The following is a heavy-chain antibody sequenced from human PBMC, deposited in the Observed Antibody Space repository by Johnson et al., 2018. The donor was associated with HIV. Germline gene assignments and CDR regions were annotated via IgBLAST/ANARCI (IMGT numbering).Heavy chain of an antibody. D-gene: IGHD4-17*01. J-gene: IGHJ3*02. CDR2: IKQDGSEK. Sequence: VHLVESGGGVVQPGGSLRLSCAASGFTFSSYWMSWVRQAPGKGLEWVANIKQDGSEKYYVDSVKGRFTISRDNAKNSLYLQMNGLRAEDTAVYYCARASTTVTTGDDAFDIWGQGTMVTVSS. V-gene: IGHV3-7*01. CDR1: GFTFSSYW. CDR3: ARASTTVTTGDDAFDI.